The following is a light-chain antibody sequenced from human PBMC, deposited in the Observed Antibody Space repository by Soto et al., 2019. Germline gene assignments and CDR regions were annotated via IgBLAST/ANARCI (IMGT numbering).Light chain of an antibody. J-gene: IGKJ3*01. V-gene: IGKV3-20*01. CDR3: QQYCSSPPIT. CDR2: GAS. Sequence: EIVSTQSPGTLSLSPGERATLSCRASQSVSSSYLAWYQQKPGQAPRLLIYGASSRATGIPDRFSGSGSGTDFTLTISRLEPEDFAVYYCQQYCSSPPITFGPGTKVDIK. CDR1: QSVSSSY.